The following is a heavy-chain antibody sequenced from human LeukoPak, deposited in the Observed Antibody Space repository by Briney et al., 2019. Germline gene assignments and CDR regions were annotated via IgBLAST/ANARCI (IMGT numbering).Heavy chain of an antibody. V-gene: IGHV3-48*04. D-gene: IGHD3-16*01. Sequence: GGSLRLSCAASEFTFSTYSMNWVRQAPGKGLEWVSYISGSGSTIYYADSVKGRFTISRDNAKNSLYLQMNSLRAEDTALYYCAKAGGEYWLYNDNWFDPWGQGTLVTVSS. CDR2: ISGSGSTI. CDR3: AKAGGEYWLYNDNWFDP. J-gene: IGHJ5*02. CDR1: EFTFSTYS.